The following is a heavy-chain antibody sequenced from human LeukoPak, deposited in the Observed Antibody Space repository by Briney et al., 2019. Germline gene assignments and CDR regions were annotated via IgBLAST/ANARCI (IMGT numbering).Heavy chain of an antibody. Sequence: GGSLRLSCVASGSYWMHWVRQAPGKGLVWVSHINSDGSWTSYADSVKGRFAISRDNSKNTLYLQMNSLRAEDTAVYYCAKDHWNHPSTKNYYYYGMDVWGQGTTVTVSS. CDR2: INSDGSWT. CDR1: GSYW. D-gene: IGHD1-1*01. J-gene: IGHJ6*02. CDR3: AKDHWNHPSTKNYYYYGMDV. V-gene: IGHV3-74*01.